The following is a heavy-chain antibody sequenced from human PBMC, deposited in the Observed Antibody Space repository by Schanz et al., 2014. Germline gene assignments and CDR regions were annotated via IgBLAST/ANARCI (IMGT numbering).Heavy chain of an antibody. J-gene: IGHJ4*02. CDR2: ISGSGVTI. D-gene: IGHD2-2*01. V-gene: IGHV3-23*01. CDR3: AKSMYSASWAFDF. Sequence: EVQLLESGGGLVQPGGSLRLSCAGSGFTFSSYAMSWVRQTPGKGLEWVSVISGSGVTIFYADSVKGRFTISRDNSKNTLYVQMNSLRAEDTAVYYCAKSMYSASWAFDFWGQGAQVTVSS. CDR1: GFTFSSYA.